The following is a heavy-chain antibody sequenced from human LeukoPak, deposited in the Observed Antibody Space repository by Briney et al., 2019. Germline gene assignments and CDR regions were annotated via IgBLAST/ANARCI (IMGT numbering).Heavy chain of an antibody. D-gene: IGHD1-26*01. CDR3: ARHRGIAYFDY. V-gene: IGHV4-39*01. CDR2: IFYSGST. J-gene: IGHJ4*02. CDR1: GGSISSNSYY. Sequence: PSETLSLTCTVSGGSISSNSYYWGWIRQPPGKGLEWTVTIFYSGSTYYNPSLKSRVTISVDTSKNQFSVKLSSVTAADTAAYYCARHRGIAYFDYWGQGTLVTVSS.